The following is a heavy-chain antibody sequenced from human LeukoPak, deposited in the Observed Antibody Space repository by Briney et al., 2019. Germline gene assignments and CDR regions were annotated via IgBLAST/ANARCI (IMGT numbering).Heavy chain of an antibody. CDR1: GFTFTKCA. Sequence: GGSLRLSCVASGFTFTKCAMSWIRQAPGKGLEWVAIITATGDTAYYADSVKGRFTISRDNSKNTLYLQMNSLRAEDTAEYYCAKDPYIDYSTDYWGQGTLVTVSS. V-gene: IGHV3-23*01. CDR2: ITATGDTA. D-gene: IGHD2-15*01. J-gene: IGHJ4*02. CDR3: AKDPYIDYSTDY.